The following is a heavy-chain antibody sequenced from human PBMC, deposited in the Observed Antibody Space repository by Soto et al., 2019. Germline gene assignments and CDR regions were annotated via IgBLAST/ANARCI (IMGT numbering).Heavy chain of an antibody. CDR3: AKLCGYDPSGMDV. Sequence: QVQLVESGGGVVQPGRSLRLSCAASGFTFSSYGMHWVRQAPGKGLERVAVISYDGSNKYYADSVKGRFTISRDNSKNTLFLQMNSLRAEDTALYYCAKLCGYDPSGMDVWGQGTTVTVSS. J-gene: IGHJ6*02. CDR2: ISYDGSNK. V-gene: IGHV3-30*18. D-gene: IGHD5-12*01. CDR1: GFTFSSYG.